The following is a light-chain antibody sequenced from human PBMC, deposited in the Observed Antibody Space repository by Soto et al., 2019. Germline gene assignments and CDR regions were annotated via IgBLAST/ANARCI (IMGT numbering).Light chain of an antibody. J-gene: IGKJ1*01. CDR3: QQYGILPRT. Sequence: DIVLTQSPCTLSLSPGERATVTFRASQSVSSNYLAWYQQKPGQAPKLLIYGASSRATGIPARFSGSGSGTDFTLTISRLQPEDFAAYYCQQYGILPRTFGQGTKVDI. V-gene: IGKV3-20*01. CDR1: QSVSSNY. CDR2: GAS.